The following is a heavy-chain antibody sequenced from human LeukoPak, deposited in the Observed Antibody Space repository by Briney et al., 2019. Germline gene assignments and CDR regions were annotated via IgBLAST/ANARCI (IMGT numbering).Heavy chain of an antibody. Sequence: GGSLRLSCAASGFTFGSYGMHWVRQAPGKGLEWVAVISYDGSNKYYADSVKGRFTISRDNSKNTLYLQMNSLRAEDTAVYYCAKDSSSSERSFDYWGQGTLVTVSS. CDR1: GFTFGSYG. V-gene: IGHV3-30*18. J-gene: IGHJ4*02. CDR2: ISYDGSNK. D-gene: IGHD6-13*01. CDR3: AKDSSSSERSFDY.